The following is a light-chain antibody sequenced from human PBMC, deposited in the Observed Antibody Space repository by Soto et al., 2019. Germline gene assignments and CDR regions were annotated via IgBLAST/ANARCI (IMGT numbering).Light chain of an antibody. J-gene: IGKJ2*01. V-gene: IGKV1-5*01. CDR3: QQYNGYSHS. Sequence: DIQMNQSPSTLSASVAEGVTMTCRADQSITRWLAWFQQKPVKAPSLLIYDATNLQPGVPSRFSGSGSGTEFTLTISSLQPDDFATYYCQQYNGYSHSFGQGTKVDIK. CDR1: QSITRW. CDR2: DAT.